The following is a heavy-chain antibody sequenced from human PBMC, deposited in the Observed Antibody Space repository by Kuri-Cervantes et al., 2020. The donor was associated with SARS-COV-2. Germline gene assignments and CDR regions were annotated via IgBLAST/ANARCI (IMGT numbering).Heavy chain of an antibody. V-gene: IGHV1-8*02. J-gene: IGHJ5*02. CDR1: GYTFTSYA. CDR2: INPNSGNT. CDR3: ARDRDVLRYFDWSIGGWFDP. D-gene: IGHD3-9*01. Sequence: ASVKVSCKASGYTFTSYAIHWVRQAPGQRLEWMGWINPNSGNTGYAQKFQGRVTMTRNTSISTVYMELSSLRSEDTAVYYCARDRDVLRYFDWSIGGWFDPWGQGTLVTVSS.